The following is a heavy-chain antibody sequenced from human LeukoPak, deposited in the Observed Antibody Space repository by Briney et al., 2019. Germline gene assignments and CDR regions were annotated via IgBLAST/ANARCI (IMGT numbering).Heavy chain of an antibody. Sequence: GRSLRLSCAAPGFTFSSYAMHWVRQAPGKGLEWVAVISYDGSNKYYADSVKGRFTISRDNSKNTLYLQMNSLRAEDTAVYYCARERLVRGNWFDPWGQGTLVTVSS. D-gene: IGHD3-10*01. CDR3: ARERLVRGNWFDP. CDR1: GFTFSSYA. J-gene: IGHJ5*02. CDR2: ISYDGSNK. V-gene: IGHV3-30-3*01.